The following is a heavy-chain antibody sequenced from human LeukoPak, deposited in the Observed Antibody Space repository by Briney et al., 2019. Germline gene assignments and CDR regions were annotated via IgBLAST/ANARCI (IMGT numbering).Heavy chain of an antibody. V-gene: IGHV3-64D*06. CDR3: VKASNYDTSGYYYRVFDI. D-gene: IGHD3-22*01. CDR2: ISSDGGST. Sequence: GGSLRLSCSASGFTFSSYAMHWVRQAPGKGLQQVSAISSDGGSTNDANSVKGRFTISRDNSKNTLYLQMSSLRAEDTAVYYCVKASNYDTSGYYYRVFDIWGQGTMVTVSS. CDR1: GFTFSSYA. J-gene: IGHJ3*02.